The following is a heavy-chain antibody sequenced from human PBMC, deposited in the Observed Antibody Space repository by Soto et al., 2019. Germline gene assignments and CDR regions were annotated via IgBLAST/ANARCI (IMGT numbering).Heavy chain of an antibody. CDR2: INANSGGT. V-gene: IGHV1-2*02. D-gene: IGHD3-22*01. CDR1: VYTFTGYY. J-gene: IGHJ4*02. CDR3: AADYYDSSGGLHDY. Sequence: ASLXVSCKASVYTFTGYYMHWVRQALGQGLEWMGWINANSGGTNYAQKFQERVTMTWDTSTSTAYMELSSLRSEDTAVYYCAADYYDSSGGLHDYWGQGTLVTVSS.